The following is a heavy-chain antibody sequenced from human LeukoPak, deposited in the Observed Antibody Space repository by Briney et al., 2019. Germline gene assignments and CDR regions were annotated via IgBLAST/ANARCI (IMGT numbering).Heavy chain of an antibody. V-gene: IGHV5-51*01. Sequence: GESLKISCQGSGYSFTSYWVGWVRQMPGKGLEWMGIIYPGDSDTRYSPSFQGQVTISADKSISTAYLQWSSLKASDTAMYYCARHPLASTSWQGFDPWGQGTLVTVSS. CDR2: IYPGDSDT. J-gene: IGHJ5*02. CDR3: ARHPLASTSWQGFDP. D-gene: IGHD2-2*01. CDR1: GYSFTSYW.